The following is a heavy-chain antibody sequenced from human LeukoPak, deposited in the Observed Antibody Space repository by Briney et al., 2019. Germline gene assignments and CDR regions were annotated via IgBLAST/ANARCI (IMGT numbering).Heavy chain of an antibody. CDR1: GYTFTSYG. D-gene: IGHD2-21*02. J-gene: IGHJ6*02. CDR2: ISAYNGNT. CDR3: ARRVTAIGYYYYGMDV. V-gene: IGHV1-18*01. Sequence: ASVKVSCKASGYTFTSYGISLVRQAPGQGLEWMGWISAYNGNTNYAQKLQGRVTMTTDTSTSTAYMELRSLRSDDTAVYYCARRVTAIGYYYYGMDVWGQGTTVTVSS.